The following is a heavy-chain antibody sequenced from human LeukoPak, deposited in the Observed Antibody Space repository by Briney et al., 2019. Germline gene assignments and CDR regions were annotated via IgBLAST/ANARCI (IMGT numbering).Heavy chain of an antibody. V-gene: IGHV3-30-3*01. Sequence: GGSLRLSCVASGFTFNNYAMHWVRQAPGKGLEWVAVISYDGSNKYYADSVKGRFTISRDNSKNTLYLQMNSLRADDTAVYYCAGPAWVDKFYFDYWGQGTPVTVSS. CDR3: AGPAWVDKFYFDY. D-gene: IGHD1-26*01. CDR2: ISYDGSNK. J-gene: IGHJ4*02. CDR1: GFTFNNYA.